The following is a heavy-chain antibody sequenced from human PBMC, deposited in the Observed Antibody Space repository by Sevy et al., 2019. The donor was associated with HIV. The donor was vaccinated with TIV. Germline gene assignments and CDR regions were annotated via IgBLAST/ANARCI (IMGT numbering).Heavy chain of an antibody. Sequence: GGSLRLSCAASGFTFSSYSMNWVRQAPGKGLEWVSYISSSSSTIYYADSVKGRFTISRDNAKNSRYLQMNSLRAEDTAVYYCARVGIVVGGAFDIWGQGTMVTVSS. J-gene: IGHJ3*02. V-gene: IGHV3-48*01. CDR2: ISSSSSTI. CDR1: GFTFSSYS. CDR3: ARVGIVVGGAFDI. D-gene: IGHD2-15*01.